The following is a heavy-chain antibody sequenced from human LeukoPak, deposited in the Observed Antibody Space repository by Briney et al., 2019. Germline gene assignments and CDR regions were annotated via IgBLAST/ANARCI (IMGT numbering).Heavy chain of an antibody. J-gene: IGHJ4*02. V-gene: IGHV3-23*01. CDR2: ISGSGGST. D-gene: IGHD3-22*01. CDR1: GFTLSSYA. CDR3: AKDRRVVVINTIDY. Sequence: GGSLRLSCAASGFTLSSYAMSWVRQAPGKGLEWVSAISGSGGSTYYADSVKGRFTISRDNSKNTLYLQMNSLRAEDTAVYYCAKDRRVVVINTIDYWGQGTLVTVSS.